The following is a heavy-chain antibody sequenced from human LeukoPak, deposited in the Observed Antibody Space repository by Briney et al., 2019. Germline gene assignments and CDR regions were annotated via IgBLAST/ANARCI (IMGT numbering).Heavy chain of an antibody. D-gene: IGHD3-22*01. CDR1: GGSISSSSYY. CDR2: IYYSGST. V-gene: IGHV4-61*01. Sequence: PSETLSLTCTVSGGSISSSSYYWRWIRQPPGKGLEWIGYIYYSGSTNYNPSLKSRVTISVDTPKNQFSLKLSSVTAADTAVYYCAREAQPSLIGSGYYYSAFDIWGQGTMVTVSS. CDR3: AREAQPSLIGSGYYYSAFDI. J-gene: IGHJ3*02.